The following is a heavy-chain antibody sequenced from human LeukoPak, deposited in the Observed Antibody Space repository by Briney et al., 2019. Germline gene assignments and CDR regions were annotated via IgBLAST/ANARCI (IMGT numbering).Heavy chain of an antibody. V-gene: IGHV4-30-2*01. CDR2: IYHSGST. D-gene: IGHD3-22*01. J-gene: IGHJ4*02. CDR1: GGSINSGGYS. CDR3: ARAGYYYDSSGYYPWYFDY. Sequence: SETLSLTCAVSGGSINSGGYSWSWIRQPPGKGLEWIGYIYHSGSTYYNPSLKSRVTISVDRSKNQFSLKLSSVTAADTAVYYCARAGYYYDSSGYYPWYFDYWGQGTLVTVSS.